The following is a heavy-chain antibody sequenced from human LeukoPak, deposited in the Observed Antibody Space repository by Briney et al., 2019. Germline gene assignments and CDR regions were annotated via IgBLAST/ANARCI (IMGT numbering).Heavy chain of an antibody. CDR2: IAYDGSRA. CDR3: TRYNNDHFDY. D-gene: IGHD1-14*01. CDR1: GFTFGGYG. V-gene: IGHV3-33*01. J-gene: IGHJ4*02. Sequence: GGSLRLSCAGSGFTFGGYGMHWFRQTPGKGLEWVAVIAYDGSRAFYADSVKGRFTVSRDNSKNTMSVQMDDLRSEDTAVYYCTRYNNDHFDYWGQGTLVTVSS.